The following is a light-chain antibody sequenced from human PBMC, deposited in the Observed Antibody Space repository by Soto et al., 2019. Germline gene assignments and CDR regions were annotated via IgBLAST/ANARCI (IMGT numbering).Light chain of an antibody. V-gene: IGLV2-14*01. J-gene: IGLJ2*01. CDR1: SSDVGGYNY. Sequence: QSVLTQPASVSGSPGQSITISCTGTSSDVGGYNYVSWYQQHPGKAPKLMIYDVSNRPSGVSNRFSGSKSGNTASLTISRLQAEDEADYYCSSYTSTVVLGGGTKLTVL. CDR2: DVS. CDR3: SSYTSTVV.